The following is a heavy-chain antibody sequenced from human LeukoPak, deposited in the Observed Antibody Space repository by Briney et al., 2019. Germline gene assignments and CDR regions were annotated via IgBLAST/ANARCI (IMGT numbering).Heavy chain of an antibody. CDR1: GYTFASYD. D-gene: IGHD7-27*01. V-gene: IGHV1-8*01. CDR3: ARGQKFWGYWFDP. CDR2: MNPTSTNT. J-gene: IGHJ5*02. Sequence: ASVKVSCKASGYTFASYDINWLRQATGQGLEWMGWMNPTSTNTGYAQKFQGRVTMTRNTSISTAYMEVSNLTSEDTAVYYCARGQKFWGYWFDPWGQGTLVVVSS.